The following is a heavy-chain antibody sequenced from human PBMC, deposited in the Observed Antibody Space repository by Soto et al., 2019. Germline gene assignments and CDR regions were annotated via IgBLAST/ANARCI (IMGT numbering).Heavy chain of an antibody. J-gene: IGHJ6*02. CDR3: ARDSVMSIFGVVTGTLGGMDV. CDR2: IIPIFGTA. Sequence: QVQLVQSGAEVKKPGSSVKVSCKASGGTFSSYAISWVRQAPGQGLEWMGGIIPIFGTANYAQKFQGRVTITADKSTSTAYMELSSLRSEDTAVYYWARDSVMSIFGVVTGTLGGMDVWGQGTTVTVSS. V-gene: IGHV1-69*06. D-gene: IGHD3-3*01. CDR1: GGTFSSYA.